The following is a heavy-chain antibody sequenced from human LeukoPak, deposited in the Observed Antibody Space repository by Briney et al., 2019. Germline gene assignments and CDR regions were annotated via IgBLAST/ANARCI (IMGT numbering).Heavy chain of an antibody. J-gene: IGHJ4*02. CDR3: ARGVRVIDY. Sequence: ASVKVSCKASGYTLTSYAMNWVRQAPGQGLEWMGWINTNTGNPTYAQGFTGRFVFSSDTSVSTAYLQISRLKAEDTAVYYCARGVRVIDYWGQGTLVTVSS. V-gene: IGHV7-4-1*02. CDR1: GYTLTSYA. CDR2: INTNTGNP. D-gene: IGHD1-1*01.